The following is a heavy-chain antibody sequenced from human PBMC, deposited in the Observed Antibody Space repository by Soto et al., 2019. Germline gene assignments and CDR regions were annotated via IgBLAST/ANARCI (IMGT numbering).Heavy chain of an antibody. CDR1: GGTFSSYA. D-gene: IGHD5-18*01. Sequence: QVQLVQSGAEVKKPGSSVKVSCKASGGTFSSYAISWVRQAPGQGLEWMGGIIPIFGTANYAQKFQGRVTITADESTSTAYMELSSLRSEGTAVYYCARPLGAMVDRYYYGMDVWGQGTTVTVSS. CDR3: ARPLGAMVDRYYYGMDV. CDR2: IIPIFGTA. J-gene: IGHJ6*02. V-gene: IGHV1-69*01.